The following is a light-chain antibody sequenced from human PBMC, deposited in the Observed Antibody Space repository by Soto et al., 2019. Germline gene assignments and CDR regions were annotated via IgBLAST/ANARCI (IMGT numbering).Light chain of an antibody. CDR1: QSVSSY. CDR2: SAS. V-gene: IGKV1-39*01. CDR3: QQTFKTPHT. J-gene: IGKJ2*01. Sequence: IQMPQSPTSLSASVGDSVTISCRASQSVSSYLNWYQQQPGEAPKLLISSASTLQTGVPSRFSGSGFGTDYTLPISSLQSADFATYYCQQTFKTPHTLGQGTKVDIK.